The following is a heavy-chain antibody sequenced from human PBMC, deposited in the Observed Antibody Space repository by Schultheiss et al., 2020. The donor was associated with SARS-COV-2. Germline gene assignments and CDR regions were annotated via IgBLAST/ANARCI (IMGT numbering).Heavy chain of an antibody. Sequence: GGSLRLSCAASGFTFSSYWMHWVRQAPGKGLVWVSRINSNGSSTSYADSVKGRFTISRDNAKNTLYLQMNSLRAEDTAVYYCARDRYSYGLNAFDIWGQGTMVTVSS. CDR2: INSNGSST. J-gene: IGHJ3*02. D-gene: IGHD5-18*01. CDR1: GFTFSSYW. CDR3: ARDRYSYGLNAFDI. V-gene: IGHV3-74*01.